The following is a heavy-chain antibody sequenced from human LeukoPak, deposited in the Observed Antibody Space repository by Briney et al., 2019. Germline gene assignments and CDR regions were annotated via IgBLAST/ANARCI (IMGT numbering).Heavy chain of an antibody. J-gene: IGHJ3*02. CDR1: GGSIGSSSYY. V-gene: IGHV4-39*02. CDR3: ARDRDGSGSGDI. CDR2: IYYSGST. Sequence: SETLSLTCTVSGGSIGSSSYYWGWIRQPPGKGLEWIGSIYYSGSTYYNPSLKSRVTISVDTSKNQFSLKLSSVTAADTAVYYCARDRDGSGSGDIWGQGTMVTVSS. D-gene: IGHD3-10*01.